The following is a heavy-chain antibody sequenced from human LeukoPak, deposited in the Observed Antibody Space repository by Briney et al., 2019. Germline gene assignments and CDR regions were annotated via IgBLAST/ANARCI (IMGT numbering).Heavy chain of an antibody. CDR1: GGSISTSSYY. CDR3: ARGGDRSFDY. Sequence: SETLSLTCTVSGGSISTSSYYWGWVRQPPGKGLEWIAEIHHSGSINYNPSLKSRVTISVDKAKNQFSLNLNSVTAADTAVYYCARGGDRSFDYWGQGTLVTVSS. V-gene: IGHV4-39*07. CDR2: IHHSGSI. D-gene: IGHD3-10*01. J-gene: IGHJ4*02.